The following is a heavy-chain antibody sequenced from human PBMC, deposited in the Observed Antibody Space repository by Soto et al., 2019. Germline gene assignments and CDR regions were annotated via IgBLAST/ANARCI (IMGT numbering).Heavy chain of an antibody. V-gene: IGHV3-66*01. CDR3: ARAGYSSSYLDY. CDR2: IYSGGST. J-gene: IGHJ4*02. Sequence: GGSLRLSCAASGFTVSSNYMSWVRQAPGKGLEWVSVIYSGGSTYYADSVKGRFTISRDNSKNTLYLQMNSLRAEDTAVYYCARAGYSSSYLDYWGQGTLVTVSS. CDR1: GFTVSSNY. D-gene: IGHD6-13*01.